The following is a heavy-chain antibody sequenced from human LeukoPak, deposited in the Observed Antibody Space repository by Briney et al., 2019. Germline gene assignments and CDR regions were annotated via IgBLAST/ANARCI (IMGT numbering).Heavy chain of an antibody. CDR1: GYIFTSYW. Sequence: GESLKISCKGSGYIFTSYWIGWVRQMPGKGLEWMGIIYPGDSDTRYSPSFQGQVTISADKSISTAYLQWSSLKASDTAMYYCARRRYYDSSGYLSYYFDYWGQGTLVTVSS. J-gene: IGHJ4*02. V-gene: IGHV5-51*01. CDR3: ARRRYYDSSGYLSYYFDY. CDR2: IYPGDSDT. D-gene: IGHD3-22*01.